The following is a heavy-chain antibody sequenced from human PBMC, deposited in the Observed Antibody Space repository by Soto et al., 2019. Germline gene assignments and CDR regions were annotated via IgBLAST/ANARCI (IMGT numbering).Heavy chain of an antibody. CDR2: ISYDGSNK. CDR3: AKDNLKLGIAAAGPFDP. Sequence: QVQLVESGGGVVQPGRSLRLSCAASGFTFSSYAMHWVRQAPGKGLEWVAVISYDGSNKYYADSVKGRFTISRDNSKNXXYLQMNSLRAEDTAVYYCAKDNLKLGIAAAGPFDPWGQGTLVTVSS. CDR1: GFTFSSYA. D-gene: IGHD6-13*01. V-gene: IGHV3-30-3*01. J-gene: IGHJ5*02.